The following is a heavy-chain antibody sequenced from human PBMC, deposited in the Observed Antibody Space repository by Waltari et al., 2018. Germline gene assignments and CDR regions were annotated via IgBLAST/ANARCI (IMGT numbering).Heavy chain of an antibody. Sequence: EVQLLESGGGLVQPGGSLRLSCAASGFTFSSYAMSWVRQAPGKGLEWVSAISGSGGSTYYAESVKGRFTIDRDNTKNTLYLQMNSVGDEDTAVYYCAKFFRVDSGWTWGQGTLVTVSS. CDR1: GFTFSSYA. V-gene: IGHV3-23*01. CDR3: AKFFRVDSGWT. D-gene: IGHD5-12*01. J-gene: IGHJ5*02. CDR2: ISGSGGST.